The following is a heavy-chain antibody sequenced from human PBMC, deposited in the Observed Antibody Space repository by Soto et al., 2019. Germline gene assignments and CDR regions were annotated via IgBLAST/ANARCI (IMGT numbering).Heavy chain of an antibody. Sequence: QVQLQESGPGLVKPSQTLSLTCTVSGGSISSGGYYWSWIRQHPGKGLEWIGYIYYSGSTYYNPPLKTRVTISVDTSKNQFCLKVSSVTAAVTAVYYCARDRITMVRELGNWFDPWGQGTLVTVSS. CDR3: ARDRITMVRELGNWFDP. D-gene: IGHD3-10*01. CDR2: IYYSGST. CDR1: GGSISSGGYY. V-gene: IGHV4-31*03. J-gene: IGHJ5*02.